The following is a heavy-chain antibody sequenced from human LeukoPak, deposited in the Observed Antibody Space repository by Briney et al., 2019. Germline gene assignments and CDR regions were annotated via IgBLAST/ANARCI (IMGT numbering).Heavy chain of an antibody. CDR1: GFTFSSYG. CDR3: AKWLGGWFLSSMYYFDY. D-gene: IGHD3-10*01. V-gene: IGHV3-33*06. J-gene: IGHJ4*02. CDR2: IWYDGSNK. Sequence: GRSLRLSCAASGFTFSSYGMHWVRQAPGKGLEWVAVIWYDGSNKYYADSVKGRFTISRDNSKNTLYLQMNSLRAEDTAVYYCAKWLGGWFLSSMYYFDYWGQGTLVTVSS.